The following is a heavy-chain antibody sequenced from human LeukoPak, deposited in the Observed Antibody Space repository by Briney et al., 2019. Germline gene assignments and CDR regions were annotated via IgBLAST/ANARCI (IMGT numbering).Heavy chain of an antibody. J-gene: IGHJ6*02. D-gene: IGHD6-19*01. CDR1: GFTFSDYY. V-gene: IGHV3-11*01. CDR2: ISSSGSTI. CDR3: ARGASSGWTNYYYYYGMDV. Sequence: GGPLRLSCAASGFTFSDYYMSWIRQAPGKGLEWVSYISSSGSTIYYADSVKGRFTISRDNAKNSLYLQMNSLRAEDTAVYYCARGASSGWTNYYYYYGMDVWGQGTTVTVSS.